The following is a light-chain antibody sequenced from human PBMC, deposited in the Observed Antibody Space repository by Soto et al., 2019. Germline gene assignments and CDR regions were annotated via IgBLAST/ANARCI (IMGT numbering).Light chain of an antibody. CDR3: SSYTSSSFYV. Sequence: QSVLTQPASVSGSPGQSITISCTGTSSDVGGYNYVPWYQQHPGKAPKLMIYDVSNRPSGVSNRFSGSKSGNTASLTISGLQAEDEADYYCSSYTSSSFYVVGTGTKVTVL. J-gene: IGLJ1*01. CDR2: DVS. V-gene: IGLV2-14*01. CDR1: SSDVGGYNY.